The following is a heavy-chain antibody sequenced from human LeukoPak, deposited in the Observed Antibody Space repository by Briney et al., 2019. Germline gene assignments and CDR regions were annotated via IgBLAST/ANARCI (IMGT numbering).Heavy chain of an antibody. CDR3: ARTLDYGGNHPDY. D-gene: IGHD4-23*01. J-gene: IGHJ4*02. CDR2: IYSSGST. Sequence: KPSETLSLTCAVSGGSISSGGYSWSWIRQPPGKGLEWIGYIYSSGSTYYNPSLKSRVTISVDTSKNQFSLKLSSVTAADTAVYYCARTLDYGGNHPDYWGQGTLVTVSS. V-gene: IGHV4-31*11. CDR1: GGSISSGGYS.